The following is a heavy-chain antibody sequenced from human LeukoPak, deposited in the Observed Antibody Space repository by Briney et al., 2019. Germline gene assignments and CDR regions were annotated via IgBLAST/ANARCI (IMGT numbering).Heavy chain of an antibody. J-gene: IGHJ6*02. V-gene: IGHV1-2*02. CDR1: GYTFTGYY. CDR3: ARVEADYYYYYGMDV. CDR2: INPNSGGT. Sequence: ASVKVSCKASGYTFTGYYMHWVRQAPGQGLEWMGWINPNSGGTNYAQKFQGRVTMTRDTSISTAYVELSRLRSDDTAVYYCARVEADYYYYYGMDVWGQGTTVTVSS. D-gene: IGHD5-24*01.